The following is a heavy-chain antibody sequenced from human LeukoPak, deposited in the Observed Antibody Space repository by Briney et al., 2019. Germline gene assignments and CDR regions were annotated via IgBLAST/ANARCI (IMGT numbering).Heavy chain of an antibody. J-gene: IGHJ4*02. CDR1: GFTFSSYG. CDR3: AKGYSSGSGY. V-gene: IGHV3-23*01. D-gene: IGHD3-22*01. Sequence: GGSLRLSCAASGFTFSSYGMSWVRQAPGKGLEWVSAISGSGGSTYYADSIKGRFTISRDNSKNTLYLQMNSLRAEDTAVYYCAKGYSSGSGYWGQGTLVTVSS. CDR2: ISGSGGST.